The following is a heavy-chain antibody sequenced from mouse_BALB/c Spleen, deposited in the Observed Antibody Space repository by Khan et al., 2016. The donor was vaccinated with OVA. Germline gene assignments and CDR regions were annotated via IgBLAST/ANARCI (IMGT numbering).Heavy chain of an antibody. Sequence: VQLQQSGAELVKPGASVKMSCKASGYTFTSYTMHWVKQRPGQGLEWIGYINPSSGYTKYNQKFKDKATLTADKSSSTAYMQLSSLTSEDYAVYYCARKSTRAAYWGQGTTLTVSS. J-gene: IGHJ2*01. CDR3: ARKSTRAAY. CDR1: GYTFTSYT. CDR2: INPSSGYT. V-gene: IGHV1-4*01. D-gene: IGHD3-1*01.